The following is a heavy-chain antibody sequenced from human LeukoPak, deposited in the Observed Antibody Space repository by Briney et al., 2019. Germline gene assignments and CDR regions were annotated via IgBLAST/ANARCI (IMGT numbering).Heavy chain of an antibody. CDR2: IIPILGIA. CDR3: ARAGGYNWFNP. J-gene: IGHJ5*02. CDR1: GGTFSSYA. Sequence: SVKVSCKASGGTFSSYAISWVRQAPGQGLEWMGRIIPILGIANYAQKFQGRVTITADKSTSTAYMELSSLRSEDTAVYYCARAGGYNWFNPWGQGTLVTVSS. V-gene: IGHV1-69*04. D-gene: IGHD3-10*01.